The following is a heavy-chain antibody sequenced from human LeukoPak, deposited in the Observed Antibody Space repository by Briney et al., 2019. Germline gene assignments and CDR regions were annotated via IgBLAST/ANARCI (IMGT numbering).Heavy chain of an antibody. J-gene: IGHJ3*02. CDR1: GYSFTSEC. CDR2: NYPGESDT. V-gene: IGHV5-51*01. D-gene: IGHD5-24*01. CDR3: ARLGDGYNRDAFDI. Sequence: GEALKISCKGSGYSFTSECIGWVRQVPRKGLEWMGINYPGESDTTYTPSFQGQVTISADKSIPTPFLHWSCLKASDTAMYYCARLGDGYNRDAFDIWGEGAIVTLSS.